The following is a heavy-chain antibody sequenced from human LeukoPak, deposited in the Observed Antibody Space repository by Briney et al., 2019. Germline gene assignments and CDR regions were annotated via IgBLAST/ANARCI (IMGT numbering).Heavy chain of an antibody. CDR1: GYTFTDYY. Sequence: ASVKVSCKASGYTFTDYYMHWVRQAPGHGLAWMGWINPNTGGTNYAQKFQGRVTMTRDTSISTAYMELSRLRSDDTAVYYCARTRLTAMLTSWFDSWGQGTLVIVSS. CDR3: ARTRLTAMLTSWFDS. D-gene: IGHD5-18*01. CDR2: INPNTGGT. J-gene: IGHJ5*01. V-gene: IGHV1-2*02.